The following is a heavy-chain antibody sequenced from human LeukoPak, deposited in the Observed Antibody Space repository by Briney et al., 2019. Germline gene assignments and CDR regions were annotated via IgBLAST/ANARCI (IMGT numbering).Heavy chain of an antibody. D-gene: IGHD4-17*01. Sequence: SETLSLTCSVSGDSSKFSTYSWGWIRQTPGKGLEWIGSLHSGSTYSNPSLKSRVTISVDRSKNQFSLKLSSVTAADTAVYYCASVCGYGDYRTIDYWGQGTLVTVSS. CDR2: LHSGST. J-gene: IGHJ4*02. CDR3: ASVCGYGDYRTIDY. CDR1: GDSSKFSTYS. V-gene: IGHV4-39*07.